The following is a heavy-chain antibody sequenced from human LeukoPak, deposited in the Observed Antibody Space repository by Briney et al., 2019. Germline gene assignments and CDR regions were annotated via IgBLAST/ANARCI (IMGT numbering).Heavy chain of an antibody. CDR1: GGSFSDYY. J-gene: IGHJ4*02. CDR3: ARGRGYSYGYQYYYDSSGYFVFDY. Sequence: SETLSLTCAVYGGSFSDYYWSWIRQPPGKGLEWIGEINHSGSTNYNPSLKSRVTISVDTSKNQFSLKLSSVTAADTAVYYCARGRGYSYGYQYYYDSSGYFVFDYWGQGTLVTVSS. CDR2: INHSGST. V-gene: IGHV4-34*01. D-gene: IGHD3-22*01.